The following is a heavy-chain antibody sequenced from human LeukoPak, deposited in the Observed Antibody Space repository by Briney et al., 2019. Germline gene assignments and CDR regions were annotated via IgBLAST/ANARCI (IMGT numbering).Heavy chain of an antibody. Sequence: GGSLRLSCAASGFTFSTYAMSWVRQAPGKGLEWVSAISGSGGSTYYADSVKGRFTISRDNSKNTLYLQMNSLRAEDTAMYFCARGSSTVSAGYYWGQGTLVTVSS. J-gene: IGHJ4*02. CDR1: GFTFSTYA. CDR3: ARGSSTVSAGYY. D-gene: IGHD6-19*01. V-gene: IGHV3-23*01. CDR2: ISGSGGST.